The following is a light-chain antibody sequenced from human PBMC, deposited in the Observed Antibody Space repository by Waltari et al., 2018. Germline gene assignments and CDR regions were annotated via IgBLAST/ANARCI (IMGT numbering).Light chain of an antibody. J-gene: IGKJ4*01. CDR1: QSVSSK. Sequence: EIVMTQPPGTLSVSPGEGATLSCRASQSVSSKVAWYQQRPGQAPRLLIFGASTRATGIPARFSGSESGTEFTLTISSLQSEDSGVYFCQQYTTRPLTFGGGTKVEI. V-gene: IGKV3-15*01. CDR2: GAS. CDR3: QQYTTRPLT.